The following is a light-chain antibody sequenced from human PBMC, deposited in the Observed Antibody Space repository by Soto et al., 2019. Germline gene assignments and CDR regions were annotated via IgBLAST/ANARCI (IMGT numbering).Light chain of an antibody. Sequence: QSVLTQPPSVSAAPGQKVTISCSGSSSNIGHNFVSWYQQLPGTAPKLLIYDNNKRPSGTPDRFSGSKSGTSATLGITGLQTGDEADYYCGTWDSTLSDVVFGGGTKLTVL. CDR2: DNN. CDR3: GTWDSTLSDVV. J-gene: IGLJ3*02. CDR1: SSNIGHNF. V-gene: IGLV1-51*01.